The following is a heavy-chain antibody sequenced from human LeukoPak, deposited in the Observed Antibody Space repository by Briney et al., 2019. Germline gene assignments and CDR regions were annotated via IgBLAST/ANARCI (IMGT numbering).Heavy chain of an antibody. Sequence: SETLSLICTVSGGSISSGSYYWSWIRQPAGKGLEWIGRIYTSGSTNYNPSLKSRVTISVDTSKNQVSLKLSSVTAADTAVYYCARHSSGWLFDYWGQGTLVTVSS. V-gene: IGHV4-61*02. J-gene: IGHJ4*02. CDR2: IYTSGST. CDR3: ARHSSGWLFDY. D-gene: IGHD6-19*01. CDR1: GGSISSGSYY.